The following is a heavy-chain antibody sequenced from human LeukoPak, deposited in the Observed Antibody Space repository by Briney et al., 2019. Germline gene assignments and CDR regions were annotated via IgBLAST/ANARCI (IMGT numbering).Heavy chain of an antibody. CDR1: GGSISSSSYY. Sequence: PSETLSLTCTVSGGSISSSSYYWGWIRQPPGKGLEWIGSVFYIGGTYYNPSLKSRVTISVDMSKNQFSLKLSSVTAADTAVYYCARDSVGGWYHFDYWGQGTLVTVSS. J-gene: IGHJ4*02. D-gene: IGHD6-19*01. CDR2: VFYIGGT. CDR3: ARDSVGGWYHFDY. V-gene: IGHV4-39*02.